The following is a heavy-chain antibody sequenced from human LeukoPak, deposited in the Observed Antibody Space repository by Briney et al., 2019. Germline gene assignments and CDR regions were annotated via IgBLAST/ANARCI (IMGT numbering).Heavy chain of an antibody. CDR3: ARPHDSSGYQQYYYYMDV. CDR2: INHSGST. D-gene: IGHD3-22*01. V-gene: IGHV4-38-2*01. Sequence: KPSETLSLTCAVSGYSISSGYYWGWVRQPPGKGLEWIGEINHSGSTNYNPSLKSRVTTSVDTSKNQFSLKLSSVTAADTAVYYCARPHDSSGYQQYYYYMDVWGKGTTVTVS. J-gene: IGHJ6*03. CDR1: GYSISSGYY.